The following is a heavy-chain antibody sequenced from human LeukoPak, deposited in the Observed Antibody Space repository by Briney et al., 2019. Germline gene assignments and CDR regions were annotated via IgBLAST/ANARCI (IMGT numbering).Heavy chain of an antibody. Sequence: GGSLRLSCAASGFTVSSNYMSWVRQAPGKGLKWVSVIYSGGSTYYADSVKGRFTISRDNSKNTLYLQMNSLRAEDTAVYYCARDLPSKSFDYWGQGTLVTVSS. J-gene: IGHJ4*02. CDR2: IYSGGST. CDR3: ARDLPSKSFDY. CDR1: GFTVSSNY. V-gene: IGHV3-66*02.